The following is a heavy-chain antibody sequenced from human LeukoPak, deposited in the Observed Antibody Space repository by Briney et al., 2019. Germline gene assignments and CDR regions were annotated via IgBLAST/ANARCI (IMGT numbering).Heavy chain of an antibody. CDR2: ISSNGGGT. D-gene: IGHD6-19*01. Sequence: GSLRLSCAASGFTFSSYAMHWVRQAPGKGLEYVSAISSNGGGTYYADSVKGRFTISRDNSKNTLYLQMGSLRAEDMAVYYCARGAGPRQYYFDYWGQGTLVTVSS. V-gene: IGHV3-64*02. CDR3: ARGAGPRQYYFDY. CDR1: GFTFSSYA. J-gene: IGHJ4*02.